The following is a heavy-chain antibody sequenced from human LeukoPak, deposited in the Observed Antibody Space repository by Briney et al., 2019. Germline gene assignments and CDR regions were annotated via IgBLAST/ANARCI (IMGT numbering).Heavy chain of an antibody. V-gene: IGHV4-59*04. D-gene: IGHD2-15*01. Sequence: SETLSLTCTVSGGSISSYYWSWIRQPPGKGLEWIGYIYYSGSTYYNPSLKSRVTISVDTSKNQFSLKLSSVTAADTAVYYCARRYCSGGSCYSDNWFDPWGQGTLATVSS. CDR1: GGSISSYY. CDR3: ARRYCSGGSCYSDNWFDP. J-gene: IGHJ5*02. CDR2: IYYSGST.